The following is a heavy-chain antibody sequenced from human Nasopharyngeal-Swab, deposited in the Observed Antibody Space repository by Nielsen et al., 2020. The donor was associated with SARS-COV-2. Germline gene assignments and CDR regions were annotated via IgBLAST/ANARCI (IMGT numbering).Heavy chain of an antibody. D-gene: IGHD3-3*01. CDR2: ISSSSYI. J-gene: IGHJ6*03. CDR3: AREDDFWSGSTDYYYYYYMDV. V-gene: IGHV3-69-1*01. Sequence: WIRQPPGKGLEWVSSISSSSYIYYADSVKGRLTISRDNAKNSLYLQMNSLRAEDTAVYYCAREDDFWSGSTDYYYYYYMDVWGKGTTVTVSS.